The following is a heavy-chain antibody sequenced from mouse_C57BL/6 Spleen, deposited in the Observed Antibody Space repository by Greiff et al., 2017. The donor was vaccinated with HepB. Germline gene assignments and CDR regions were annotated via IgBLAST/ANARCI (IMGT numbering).Heavy chain of an antibody. Sequence: VQLQQPGAELVKPGASVKLSCKASGYTFTSYWMQWVKQRPGQGLEWIGEIDPSDSYTNYNQKFKGKATLTVDTSSSTAYMQLSSLTSEDSAVYYCAREGLTTVPFAYWGQGTLVTVSA. CDR2: IDPSDSYT. V-gene: IGHV1-50*01. J-gene: IGHJ3*01. D-gene: IGHD1-1*01. CDR1: GYTFTSYW. CDR3: AREGLTTVPFAY.